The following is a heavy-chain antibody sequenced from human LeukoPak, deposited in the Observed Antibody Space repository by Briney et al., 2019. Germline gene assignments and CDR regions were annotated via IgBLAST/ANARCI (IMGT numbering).Heavy chain of an antibody. CDR3: ARAIMIVVVADAFDI. Sequence: ASVKVSCKASGGTFSSYAISWVRQAPGQGLERMGGIIPIFGTANYAQKFQGRVTITADESTSTAYMELSSLRSEDTAVYYCARAIMIVVVADAFDIWGQGTMVTVSS. CDR1: GGTFSSYA. V-gene: IGHV1-69*01. CDR2: IIPIFGTA. J-gene: IGHJ3*02. D-gene: IGHD3-22*01.